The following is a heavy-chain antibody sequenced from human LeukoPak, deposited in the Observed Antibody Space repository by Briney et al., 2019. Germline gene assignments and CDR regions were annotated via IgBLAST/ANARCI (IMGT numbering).Heavy chain of an antibody. J-gene: IGHJ4*02. CDR3: AERVRGSYSD. CDR1: GFTFDDYA. Sequence: GGSLRLSCAASGFTFDDYAMHWVRQAPGKGLEWVSGISWNSGSIGYADSVKGRFTISRDNAKNSLYLQMNSLRAEDTALYYCAERVRGSYSDWGQGTLVTVSS. CDR2: ISWNSGSI. D-gene: IGHD1-26*01. V-gene: IGHV3-9*01.